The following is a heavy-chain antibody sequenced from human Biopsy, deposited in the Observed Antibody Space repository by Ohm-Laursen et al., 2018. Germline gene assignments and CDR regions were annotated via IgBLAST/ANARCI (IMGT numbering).Heavy chain of an antibody. CDR3: ARDKYRSWNYFDN. V-gene: IGHV1-2*02. CDR1: GYTFSGYA. D-gene: IGHD6-19*01. J-gene: IGHJ4*02. CDR2: INPDSGVT. Sequence: AASVKVSCKASGYTFSGYAMHWVRQAPGQGLEWMGWINPDSGVTNYAQKFQGRVTMTRDTSISTAYMELSRLGSDDTAVYYCARDKYRSWNYFDNWGQGSLVTVSS.